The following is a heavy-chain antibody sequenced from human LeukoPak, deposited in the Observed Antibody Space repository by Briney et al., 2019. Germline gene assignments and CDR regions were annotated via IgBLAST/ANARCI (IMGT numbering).Heavy chain of an antibody. V-gene: IGHV3-30*03. CDR3: ATHSSGYY. J-gene: IGHJ4*02. D-gene: IGHD6-19*01. Sequence: GGSVTLSCAASGFTFSSYGVHWLRQAPGRGLEGVAVISYDGRNKYYADSVKGRFTISRDNSKNTLYLQMNSLRAEDTAVYYCATHSSGYYWGQGTLVTVSS. CDR2: ISYDGRNK. CDR1: GFTFSSYG.